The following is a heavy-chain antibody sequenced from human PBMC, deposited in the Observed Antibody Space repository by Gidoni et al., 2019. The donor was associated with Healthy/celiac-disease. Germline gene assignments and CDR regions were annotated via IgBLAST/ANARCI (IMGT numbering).Heavy chain of an antibody. D-gene: IGHD1-26*01. CDR2: IKSKTDGGTT. Sequence: EVQLVESGGGLVKPGGSLRLSCAASGFTFSNAWMSWVRQAPGKGLEWVGRIKSKTDGGTTDYAAPVKGRFTISRDDSKNTLYLQMNSLKTEDTAVYYCTTDPPFIVGADYFDYWGQGTLVTVSS. J-gene: IGHJ4*02. V-gene: IGHV3-15*01. CDR1: GFTFSNAW. CDR3: TTDPPFIVGADYFDY.